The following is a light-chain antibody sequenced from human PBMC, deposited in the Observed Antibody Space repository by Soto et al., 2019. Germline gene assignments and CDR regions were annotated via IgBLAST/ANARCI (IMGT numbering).Light chain of an antibody. CDR3: SSYTDRKNLV. CDR2: DVT. CDR1: SSDIGGYNS. Sequence: SVLTQPPSASGSPGQSVTISCTGTSSDIGGYNSVSWYQQHPGKAPKVMIYDVTKRPSGVPDRFPGSKSGNTASLTVSALQAEDEADYYCSSYTDRKNLVFGTGTKVTVL. J-gene: IGLJ1*01. V-gene: IGLV2-8*01.